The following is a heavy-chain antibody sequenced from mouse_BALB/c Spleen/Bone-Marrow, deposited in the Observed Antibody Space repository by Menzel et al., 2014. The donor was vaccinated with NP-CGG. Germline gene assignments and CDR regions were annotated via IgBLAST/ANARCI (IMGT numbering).Heavy chain of an antibody. Sequence: QVQLQQSGAELAGPGASVKMSCKASGYTFTSYTMHWVKQRPGQGLEWIGYINPSSGYTNYNQKFKDKATLTADKSSSTAYMQLSSLTSEDSAVYYCARGGEVRRRGDDYWGQGTTLTVPS. CDR1: GYTFTSYT. V-gene: IGHV1-4*01. J-gene: IGHJ2*01. CDR3: ARGGEVRRRGDDY. D-gene: IGHD2-14*01. CDR2: INPSSGYT.